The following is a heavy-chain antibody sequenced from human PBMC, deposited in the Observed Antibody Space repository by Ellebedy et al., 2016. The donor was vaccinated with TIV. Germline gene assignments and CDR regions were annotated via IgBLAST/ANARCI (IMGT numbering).Heavy chain of an antibody. CDR2: VNSDGSST. V-gene: IGHV3-74*01. CDR1: GFTFSDYH. CDR3: TRDGATAGSFFDY. Sequence: GESLKISCAASGFTFSDYHMNWVRQAPGKGLVWVSRVNSDGSSTDYADSVKGRFTISKDNAKNTVYLQMNSLRAEDTAVYYCTRDGATAGSFFDYWGQGTLVTVSS. D-gene: IGHD6-13*01. J-gene: IGHJ4*02.